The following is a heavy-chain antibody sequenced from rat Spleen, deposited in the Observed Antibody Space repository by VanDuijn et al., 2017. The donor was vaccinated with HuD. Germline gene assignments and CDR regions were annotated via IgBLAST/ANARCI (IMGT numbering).Heavy chain of an antibody. CDR3: TTDLTGDWYFDF. CDR2: ISAGGGIT. Sequence: EVQLVESGGGLVQPGRSLKLSCAASGFTFSNHDMAWVRQAPTKGLEWIASISAGGGITYYRDSVKGRFTISRDNAKNTQYLQMDSLRSEDTATYYCTTDLTGDWYFDFWGPGTMVTVSS. V-gene: IGHV5S13*01. D-gene: IGHD5-1*01. CDR1: GFTFSNHD. J-gene: IGHJ1*01.